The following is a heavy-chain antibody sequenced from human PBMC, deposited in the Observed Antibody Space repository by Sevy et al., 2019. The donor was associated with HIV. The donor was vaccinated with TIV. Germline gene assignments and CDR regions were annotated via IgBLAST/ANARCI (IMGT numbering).Heavy chain of an antibody. D-gene: IGHD6-19*01. CDR2: IYTSGST. CDR1: GGSISSYY. Sequence: SETLSLTCTVSGGSISSYYWSWIRQPAGKGLEWIGRIYTSGSTNYNPSLKSRVTMSVDTSKNQFSLKLSSVTAADTAVYYCARDSIGGISVAGSDYFDYWGQGTLVTVSS. V-gene: IGHV4-4*07. J-gene: IGHJ4*02. CDR3: ARDSIGGISVAGSDYFDY.